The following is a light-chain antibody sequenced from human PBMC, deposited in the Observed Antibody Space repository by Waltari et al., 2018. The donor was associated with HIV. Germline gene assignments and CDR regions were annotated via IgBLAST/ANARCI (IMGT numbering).Light chain of an antibody. V-gene: IGLV3-1*01. CDR1: KLGATY. J-gene: IGLJ2*01. Sequence: SYELTQPPSVSVSPGQPASITCSGDKLGATYGCWYQQKPCQSPVLVIYQDTKRPSGIPERFSGSNSGNTATLTISGTQAMDEADYYCQAWDSSTAWGVFGGGTKLTVL. CDR3: QAWDSSTAWGV. CDR2: QDT.